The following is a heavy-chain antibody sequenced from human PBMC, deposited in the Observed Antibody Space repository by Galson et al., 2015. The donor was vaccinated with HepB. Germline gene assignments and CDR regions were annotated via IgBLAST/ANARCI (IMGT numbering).Heavy chain of an antibody. V-gene: IGHV3-48*02. CDR2: ISSSSTI. CDR1: GFTFSSYS. D-gene: IGHD2-15*01. J-gene: IGHJ6*02. CDR3: AGFVYYYYGMDV. Sequence: SLRLSCAASGFTFSSYSMNWVRQAPGKGLEWVSYISSSSTIYYADSVKGRFTISRDNAKNSLYLQMYSLRDEDTAVYYCAGFVYYYYGMDVWGQGTTVTVSS.